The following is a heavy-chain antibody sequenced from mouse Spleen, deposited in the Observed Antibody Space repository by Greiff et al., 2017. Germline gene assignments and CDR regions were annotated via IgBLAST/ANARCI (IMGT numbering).Heavy chain of an antibody. J-gene: IGHJ3*01. CDR3: ARSTMITRAWFAY. Sequence: EVQLQQSGPGLVKPSQSLSLTCSVTGYSITSGYYWNWIRQFPGNKLEWMGYISYDGSNNYNPSLKNRISITRDTSKNQFFLKLNSVTTEDTATYYCARSTMITRAWFAYWGQGTLVTVSA. CDR2: ISYDGSN. D-gene: IGHD2-4*01. CDR1: GYSITSGYY. V-gene: IGHV3-6*01.